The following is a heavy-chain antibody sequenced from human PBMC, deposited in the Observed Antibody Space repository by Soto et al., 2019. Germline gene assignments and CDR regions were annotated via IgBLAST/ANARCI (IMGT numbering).Heavy chain of an antibody. D-gene: IGHD1-26*01. Sequence: PGGSLRLSCAASGFTFSSYAMSWVRQAPGQGLEWVSSISGRGDKTYYADSVKGRFTISRDNSKNTLFLQMNSLRAEDTAVYYCAKGKQWELPLDYWGQGTL. J-gene: IGHJ4*02. CDR2: ISGRGDKT. CDR1: GFTFSSYA. CDR3: AKGKQWELPLDY. V-gene: IGHV3-23*01.